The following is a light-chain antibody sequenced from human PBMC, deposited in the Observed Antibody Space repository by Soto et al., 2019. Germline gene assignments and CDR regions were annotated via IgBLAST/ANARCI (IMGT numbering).Light chain of an antibody. V-gene: IGLV2-14*03. J-gene: IGLJ1*01. CDR1: NSDLSFYNY. Sequence: QSALTQPASVSGSPGQSITISCTGTNSDLSFYNYVSWYQHHPGNAPQLIIYDVSNRPSGVSNRFSGSKSGNTASLTISGVQADDEADYYCNSYSRTTSVFGTGTKLTVL. CDR3: NSYSRTTSV. CDR2: DVS.